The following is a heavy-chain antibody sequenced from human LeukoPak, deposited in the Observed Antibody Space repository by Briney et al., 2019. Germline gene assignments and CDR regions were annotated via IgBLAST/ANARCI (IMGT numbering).Heavy chain of an antibody. Sequence: LPGGSLRLSCAASGFTFSTYGMSWVRQHPGKGMEWVSAISGSGGSTYYADSVKGRFTISRDNAKNSLYLQMNSLRAEDTAVYYCARDLGYSSGPNYWGQGTRVTVSS. J-gene: IGHJ4*02. CDR2: ISGSGGST. V-gene: IGHV3-23*01. D-gene: IGHD6-19*01. CDR1: GFTFSTYG. CDR3: ARDLGYSSGPNY.